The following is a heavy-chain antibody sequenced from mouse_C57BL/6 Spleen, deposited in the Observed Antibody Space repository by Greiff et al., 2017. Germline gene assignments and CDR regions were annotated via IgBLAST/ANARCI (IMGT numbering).Heavy chain of an antibody. V-gene: IGHV5-17*01. CDR3: ARGRRTWDYFDY. CDR1: GFTFSDYG. J-gene: IGHJ2*01. Sequence: EVKLEESGGGLVKPGGSLKLSCAASGFTFSDYGMHWVRQAPEKGLEWVAYISSGSSTIYYADTVKGRFTISTDNAKNTLCLQMTSLRSEDTAMYYCARGRRTWDYFDYWGQGTTVTVAS. CDR2: ISSGSSTI.